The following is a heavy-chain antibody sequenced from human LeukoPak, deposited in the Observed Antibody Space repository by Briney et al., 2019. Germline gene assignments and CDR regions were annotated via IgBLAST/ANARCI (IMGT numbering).Heavy chain of an antibody. CDR2: ISAYNGNT. Sequence: ASVKVSCKASGYTFTSYGISWVRQAPGQGLEWMGWISAYNGNTNYAQKLQGRVTMTIDTSTSTAYMELRSLRSDDTAVYYCARDFESEEWELLPGDYWGQGTLVTVSS. J-gene: IGHJ4*02. CDR1: GYTFTSYG. V-gene: IGHV1-18*01. D-gene: IGHD1-26*01. CDR3: ARDFESEEWELLPGDY.